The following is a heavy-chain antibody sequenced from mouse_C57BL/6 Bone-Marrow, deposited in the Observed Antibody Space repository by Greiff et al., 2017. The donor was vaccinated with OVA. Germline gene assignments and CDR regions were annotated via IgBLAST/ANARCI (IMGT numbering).Heavy chain of an antibody. CDR1: GYTFTSYW. D-gene: IGHD1-1*01. CDR3: ANLYYYGSSPYYAMDY. J-gene: IGHJ4*01. Sequence: QVHVKQPGTELVKPGASVKLSCKASGYTFTSYWMHWVKQRPGQGLEWIGNINPSNGGTNYNEKFKSKATLTVDKSSSTAYMQLSSLTSEDSAVYYCANLYYYGSSPYYAMDYWGQGTSVTVSS. CDR2: INPSNGGT. V-gene: IGHV1-53*01.